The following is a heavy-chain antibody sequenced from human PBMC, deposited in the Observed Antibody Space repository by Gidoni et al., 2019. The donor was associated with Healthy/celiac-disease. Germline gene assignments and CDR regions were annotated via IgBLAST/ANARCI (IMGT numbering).Heavy chain of an antibody. J-gene: IGHJ5*02. CDR2: IIPIFGTA. Sequence: QVQLVQSGAEVKKPGSSVTVSCKDSGGTFSSYAISWVRQAPGQGLEWMGGIIPIFGTANDAQKFQGRVTITADESTSTAYMELSSLRSEDTAVYYCATCTSCYMYSSSYRNWFDPWGQGTLVTVSS. D-gene: IGHD2-2*02. CDR3: ATCTSCYMYSSSYRNWFDP. V-gene: IGHV1-69*01. CDR1: GGTFSSYA.